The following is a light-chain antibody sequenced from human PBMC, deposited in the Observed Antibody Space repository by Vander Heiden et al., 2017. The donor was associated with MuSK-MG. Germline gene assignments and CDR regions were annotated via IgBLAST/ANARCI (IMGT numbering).Light chain of an antibody. CDR3: QSYDNSLRGFVI. V-gene: IGLV1-40*01. CDR1: RSNIGTGYS. CDR2: GDS. J-gene: IGLJ2*01. Sequence: QSVLTQPPSVSGAPGQRVTISCTGSRSNIGTGYSVQWYQQLPGTAPKLLIYGDSTRPSGVPDRFSGSKSGTSASLAITGLQAEDEADYYCQSYDNSLRGFVIFGGGTKLTVL.